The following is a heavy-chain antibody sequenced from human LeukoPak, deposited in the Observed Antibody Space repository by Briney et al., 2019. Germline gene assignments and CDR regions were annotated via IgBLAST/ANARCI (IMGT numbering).Heavy chain of an antibody. CDR1: GGSISSGGYY. CDR3: AREETGDSHYYGMDV. J-gene: IGHJ6*02. Sequence: SQTLSLTCTVSGGSISSGGYYWSWIRQPPGKGLEWIGYIYHSGSTYYNPSLKSRVTISVDRSKNQFSLKLSSVTAADTAVYYCAREETGDSHYYGMDVWGQGTTVTVSS. V-gene: IGHV4-30-2*01. CDR2: IYHSGST. D-gene: IGHD3-9*01.